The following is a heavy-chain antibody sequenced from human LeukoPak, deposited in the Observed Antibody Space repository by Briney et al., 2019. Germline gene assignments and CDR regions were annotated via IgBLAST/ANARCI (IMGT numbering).Heavy chain of an antibody. V-gene: IGHV4-4*07. Sequence: SETLSLTCTVSGDSMSVYYWSWIRQPAGKGLEWIGHIYTSGYTNYNPSLESRVTMSVDTSKNQYSLKFSSVTAADTAVYYCAGRLFYDILTGYHGPYFQHWGQGTLVTVSS. CDR2: IYTSGYT. J-gene: IGHJ1*01. CDR3: AGRLFYDILTGYHGPYFQH. D-gene: IGHD3-9*01. CDR1: GDSMSVYY.